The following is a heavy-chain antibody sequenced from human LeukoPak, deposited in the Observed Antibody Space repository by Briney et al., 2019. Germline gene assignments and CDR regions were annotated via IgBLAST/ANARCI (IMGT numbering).Heavy chain of an antibody. J-gene: IGHJ4*02. D-gene: IGHD5-24*01. Sequence: KPSETLSLTCTVSGGSMSSYYWSWIRQPPGKGLEWIGYIYYSGSTKYNPSLKSRVTISVDTSKNQFSLKLSSVTAADTAVYYCARGAGAGYNLQPFDYWGQGTLVTVSS. CDR1: GGSMSSYY. V-gene: IGHV4-59*08. CDR3: ARGAGAGYNLQPFDY. CDR2: IYYSGST.